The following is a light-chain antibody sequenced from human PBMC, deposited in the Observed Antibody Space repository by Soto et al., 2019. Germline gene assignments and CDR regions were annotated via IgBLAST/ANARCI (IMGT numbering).Light chain of an antibody. CDR3: QAWDSGTVV. CDR1: SGHSSYA. Sequence: QPVLTQSPSASASLGASVKLTCTLSSGHSSYAIAWHQQQPEKGPRYLMKLNSDGSHSKGDGIPDRFSGYSSGAERYLTIASLQSEDESEYFCQAWDSGTVVFGGGTKLTVL. V-gene: IGLV4-69*01. J-gene: IGLJ2*01. CDR2: LNSDGSH.